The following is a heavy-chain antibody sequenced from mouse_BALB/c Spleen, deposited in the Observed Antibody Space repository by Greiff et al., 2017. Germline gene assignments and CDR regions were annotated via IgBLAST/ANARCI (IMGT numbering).Heavy chain of an antibody. J-gene: IGHJ4*01. CDR1: GYTFTDYY. Sequence: QVQLKQSGAELARPGASVKLSCKASGYTFTDYYINWVKQRTGQGLEWIGEIYPGSGNTYYNEKFKGKATLTADKSSSTAYMQLSSLTSEDSAVYFCARRGYYDDYAMDYWGQGTSVTVSS. V-gene: IGHV1-77*01. D-gene: IGHD1-1*01. CDR3: ARRGYYDDYAMDY. CDR2: IYPGSGNT.